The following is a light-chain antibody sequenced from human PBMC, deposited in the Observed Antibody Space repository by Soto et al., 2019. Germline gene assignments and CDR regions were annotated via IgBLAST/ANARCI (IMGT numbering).Light chain of an antibody. V-gene: IGKV3-20*01. CDR2: RGS. J-gene: IGKJ5*01. CDR1: QSVRTK. CDR3: QHYDSSPPYT. Sequence: ETVMTQSPATLSVSPGERATLSCRANQSVRTKVAWYQQTPGQAPRLLIYRGSNRATDIPDRFSGSGSATDFTLTISRLEPEDSAVYYCQHYDSSPPYTFGQGTRLEIK.